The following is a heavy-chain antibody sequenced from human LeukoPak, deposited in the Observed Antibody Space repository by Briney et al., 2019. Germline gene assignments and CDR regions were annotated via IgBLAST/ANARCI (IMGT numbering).Heavy chain of an antibody. CDR2: ISYDGSNK. J-gene: IGHJ4*02. D-gene: IGHD3-3*01. CDR1: GFTFSSYA. V-gene: IGHV3-30-3*01. CDR3: ARDSGDGVVMSGGEGDY. Sequence: GGSLRLSCAASGFTFSSYAMHWVRQAPGKGLEWVAVISYDGSNKYYADSVKGRFTISRDNSKNTLYLQMNGLRAEDTAVYYCARDSGDGVVMSGGEGDYWGQGTLVTVSS.